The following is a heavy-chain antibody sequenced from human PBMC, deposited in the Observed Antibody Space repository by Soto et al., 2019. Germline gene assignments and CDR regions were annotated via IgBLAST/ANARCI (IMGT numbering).Heavy chain of an antibody. D-gene: IGHD6-19*01. V-gene: IGHV3-30*18. CDR2: ITYDGGDK. J-gene: IGHJ4*02. CDR3: AKEQSSGYYRVVDY. CDR1: GFTLSCCG. Sequence: AQSGRSLRLSCAASGFTLSCCGMHWVRQAPGKGLEWVGVITYDGGDKHYADSVKGRFTISRDSSENTVYLQMNSLRVEDSAIYYCAKEQSSGYYRVVDYWGQGTLVTVSS.